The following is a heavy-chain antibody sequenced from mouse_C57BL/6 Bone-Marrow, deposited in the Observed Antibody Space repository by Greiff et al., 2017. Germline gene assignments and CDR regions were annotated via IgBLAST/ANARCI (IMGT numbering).Heavy chain of an antibody. J-gene: IGHJ4*01. Sequence: QVQLQQPGAELVRPGSSVKLSCKASGYTFTSYWMHWVKQRPIQGLEWIGNIDPSDSETHYNQKFTDKATLTVDKSSSTAYMQLSSLTSEDSAVYYCAVYDYDDAMDYWGQGTSVTVAS. CDR1: GYTFTSYW. D-gene: IGHD2-4*01. CDR3: AVYDYDDAMDY. V-gene: IGHV1-52*01. CDR2: IDPSDSET.